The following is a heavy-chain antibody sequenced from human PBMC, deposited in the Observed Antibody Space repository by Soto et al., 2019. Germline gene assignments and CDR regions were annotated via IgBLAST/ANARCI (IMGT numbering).Heavy chain of an antibody. J-gene: IGHJ4*02. V-gene: IGHV3-15*01. Sequence: GSLRLSCAASGFTFSNAWMSWVRQAPGKGLEWVGRIKNKPDGGTTDYAAPVKGRFTISRDDSKNTLFLQMNSLNTEDTAVYYCTKDAPINKNWGRGTLVTVSS. CDR1: GFTFSNAW. CDR3: TKDAPINKN. CDR2: IKNKPDGGTT.